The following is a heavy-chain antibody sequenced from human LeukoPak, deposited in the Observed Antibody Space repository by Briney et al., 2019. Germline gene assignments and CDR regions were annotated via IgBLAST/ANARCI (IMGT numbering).Heavy chain of an antibody. D-gene: IGHD3-3*01. CDR3: AKDLDDFWSGYYPDAFDI. CDR1: GFTFSSYG. J-gene: IGHJ3*02. V-gene: IGHV3-33*06. CDR2: IWYDGSNK. Sequence: GGSLRLSCAASGFTFSSYGMHWVRQAPGKGLEWVAIIWYDGSNKYYADSVKGRFTISRDNPKNTLYLQMNSLRAEDTAVYYCAKDLDDFWSGYYPDAFDIWGQGTVVTVSS.